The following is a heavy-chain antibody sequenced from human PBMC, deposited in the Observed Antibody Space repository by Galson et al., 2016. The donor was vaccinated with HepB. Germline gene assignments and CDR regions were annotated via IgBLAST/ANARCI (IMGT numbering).Heavy chain of an antibody. Sequence: SLRLSCAASGFILRDYYMDWVRQAPGKGLEWVGRTRNRARSYTTDYVASVKGRFTISRDNSKSSVYLHMNGLKPEDTAIYYCTRTGLGDFDFWGQGTLVTVSS. J-gene: IGHJ4*02. CDR1: GFILRDYY. CDR3: TRTGLGDFDF. V-gene: IGHV3-72*01. CDR2: TRNRARSYTT.